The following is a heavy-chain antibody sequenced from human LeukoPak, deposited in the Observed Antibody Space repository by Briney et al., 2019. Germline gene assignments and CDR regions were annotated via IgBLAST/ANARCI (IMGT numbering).Heavy chain of an antibody. D-gene: IGHD6-6*01. V-gene: IGHV4-34*01. Sequence: SETLSLTCAVYGGSFSGYYWSWIRQPPGKGLEWIGEINHSGSTNYNPSLKSRVTISVDASKNQFSLKLSSVTAADTAVYYCARVTARDWFDPWGQGTLVTVSS. CDR2: INHSGST. CDR3: ARVTARDWFDP. J-gene: IGHJ5*02. CDR1: GGSFSGYY.